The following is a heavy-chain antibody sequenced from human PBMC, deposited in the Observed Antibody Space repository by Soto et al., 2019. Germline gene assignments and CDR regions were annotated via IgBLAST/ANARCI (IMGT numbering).Heavy chain of an antibody. CDR1: GFTFSDYA. D-gene: IGHD5-12*01. CDR2: VSHDGRNT. V-gene: IGHV3-30*18. Sequence: VQLVESGGGVVQPGRSLRLSCAASGFTFSDYAMHWVRQAPGKGLEWVAVVSHDGRNTHYADSVKGRFTISRDSSKNTISLEMTRLRAKDPSVSYCAKGRPPWPATSDFTYWGQGDRVTVSS. CDR3: AKGRPPWPATSDFTY. J-gene: IGHJ4*02.